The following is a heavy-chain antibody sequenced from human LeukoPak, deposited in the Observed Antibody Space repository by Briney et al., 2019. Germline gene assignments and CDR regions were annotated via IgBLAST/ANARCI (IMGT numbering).Heavy chain of an antibody. CDR3: ARGGDYHDY. Sequence: SETLSLTCAASGGSISSGGYSWSWIRQPPGKGLEWIGYIYHSGSTYYNPSLKSRVTISVDRSKNQFSLKLSSLTAADTAVYYCARGGDYHDYWGQGTLVPVSS. CDR1: GGSISSGGYS. CDR2: IYHSGST. D-gene: IGHD4-17*01. V-gene: IGHV4-30-2*01. J-gene: IGHJ4*02.